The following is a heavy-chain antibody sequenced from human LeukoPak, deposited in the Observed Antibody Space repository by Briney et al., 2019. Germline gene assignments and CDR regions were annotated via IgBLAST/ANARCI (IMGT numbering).Heavy chain of an antibody. CDR1: GYIFTTYF. CDR2: INPNNGDT. J-gene: IGHJ4*02. Sequence: ASVKVSCKASGYIFTTYFIHWVRQAPGQGLEWMGWINPNNGDTNYVQKFQGRVTMTSDTSISTAYMELSRLRSDDTAVYYCARVQYSGSAALDYWGQGTLVTVSS. CDR3: ARVQYSGSAALDY. D-gene: IGHD6-6*01. V-gene: IGHV1-2*02.